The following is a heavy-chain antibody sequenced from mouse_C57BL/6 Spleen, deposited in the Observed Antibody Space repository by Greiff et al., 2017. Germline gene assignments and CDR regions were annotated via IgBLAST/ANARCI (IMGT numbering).Heavy chain of an antibody. CDR1: GYTFTDYY. V-gene: IGHV1-26*01. CDR3: ARYYSNYAFAY. Sequence: EVQLQQSGPELVKPGASVKISCKASGYTFTDYYMNWVKQSPGKSLEWIGDINPNNGGTSYNQKFKGKATLTVDKSSSTAYMELRSLTSEDSAVYDCARYYSNYAFAYWGQGTLVTVSA. CDR2: INPNNGGT. D-gene: IGHD2-5*01. J-gene: IGHJ3*01.